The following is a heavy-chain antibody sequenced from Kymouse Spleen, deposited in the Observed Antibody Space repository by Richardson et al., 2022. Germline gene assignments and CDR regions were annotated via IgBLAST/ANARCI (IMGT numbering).Heavy chain of an antibody. V-gene: IGHV3-15*01. D-gene: IGHD5-24*01. CDR3: EMATLSDYYYGMDV. Sequence: EVQLVESGGGLVKPGGSLRLSCAASGFTFSNAWMSWVRQAPGKGLEWVGRIKSKTDGGTTDYAAPVKGRFTISRDDSKNTLYLQMNSLKTEDTAVYYCEMATLSDYYYGMDVWGQGTTVTVSS. CDR1: GFTFSNAW. J-gene: IGHJ6*02. CDR2: IKSKTDGGTT.